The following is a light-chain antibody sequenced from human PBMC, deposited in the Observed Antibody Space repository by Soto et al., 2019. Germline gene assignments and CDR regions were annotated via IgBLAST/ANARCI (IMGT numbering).Light chain of an antibody. CDR1: QSISSW. CDR3: LQHNSYIGTWT. V-gene: IGKV1-5*01. Sequence: DIQMTQSPSTLSASVGDRVTMACRSSQSISSWLAWYQQKPGKAPKLLIFAASNLQSGVPSRFSGSGSGTEFTLTISSLQPEDFATYFCLQHNSYIGTWTFGQGTKVDI. J-gene: IGKJ1*01. CDR2: AAS.